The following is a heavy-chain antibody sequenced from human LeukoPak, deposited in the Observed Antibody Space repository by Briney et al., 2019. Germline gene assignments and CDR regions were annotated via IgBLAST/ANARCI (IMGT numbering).Heavy chain of an antibody. V-gene: IGHV3-53*01. CDR1: GFTVSSNY. Sequence: PGGSLRLSCAASGFTVSSNYMSWVRQAPGKGLEWVSVIYSGGSTYYADSVKGRFTISRDNSKNTLYLQMNSLRAEDTAVYYCASGYSGYEGYYYGMDVWGPGTTVTVSS. CDR2: IYSGGST. CDR3: ASGYSGYEGYYYGMDV. J-gene: IGHJ6*02. D-gene: IGHD5-12*01.